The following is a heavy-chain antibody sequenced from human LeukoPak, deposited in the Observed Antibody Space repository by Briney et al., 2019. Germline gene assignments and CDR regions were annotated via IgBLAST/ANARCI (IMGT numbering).Heavy chain of an antibody. V-gene: IGHV4-38-2*02. J-gene: IGHJ6*03. Sequence: PSETLSLTCTVSGYSISNGYYWVWIRQPPGKGLGWIGSLYHSDSVYYNTALKSRVSMSVDTSKNQFSLKLSFVTAADTAVYYCARHHDSYYYYYIDVWGSGTTVTVSS. CDR3: ARHHDSYYYYYIDV. CDR1: GYSISNGYY. D-gene: IGHD1-14*01. CDR2: LYHSDSV.